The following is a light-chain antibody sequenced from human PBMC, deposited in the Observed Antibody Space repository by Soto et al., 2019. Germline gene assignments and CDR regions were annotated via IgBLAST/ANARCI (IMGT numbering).Light chain of an antibody. V-gene: IGLV2-23*02. Sequence: QSELTQPASVYGSPGQSNTISCTGTSSYVGSYNLVSWYQQHPGKAPKLMIYEVSKRPSGVSNRFSGSKSGNTASLTISGLQAEDEADYYCCSYAGSSTYVFGTGTKVTVL. CDR1: SSYVGSYNL. CDR3: CSYAGSSTYV. CDR2: EVS. J-gene: IGLJ1*01.